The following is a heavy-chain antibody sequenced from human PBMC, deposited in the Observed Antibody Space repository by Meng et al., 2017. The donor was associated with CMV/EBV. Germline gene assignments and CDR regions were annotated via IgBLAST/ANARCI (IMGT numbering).Heavy chain of an antibody. J-gene: IGHJ6*02. V-gene: IGHV3-48*03. CDR2: ISSSGSTI. D-gene: IGHD2-2*02. CDR1: GFTFSSYE. CDR3: ARGSGAKDIVVVPAAIHGGYYYYGMDV. Sequence: GGSLRLSCAASGFTFSSYEMNRVRQSPGKGLVWVSYISSSGSTIYYADSVKGRFTISRDNSKNSLYLQMNSLRAEDTAVYYCARGSGAKDIVVVPAAIHGGYYYYGMDVWGQGTTVTVSS.